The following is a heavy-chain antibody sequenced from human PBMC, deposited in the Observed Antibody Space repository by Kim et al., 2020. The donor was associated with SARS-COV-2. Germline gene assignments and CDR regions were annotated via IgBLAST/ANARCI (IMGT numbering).Heavy chain of an antibody. CDR3: ARDSDPYYYDSSGYRRRYYYGMDV. V-gene: IGHV3-21*01. CDR1: GFTFSSYS. CDR2: ISSSSSYI. J-gene: IGHJ6*02. D-gene: IGHD3-22*01. Sequence: GGSLRLSCAASGFTFSSYSMNWVRQAPGKGLEWVSSISSSSSYIYYADSVKGRFTISRDNAKNSLYLQMNSLRAEDTAVYYCARDSDPYYYDSSGYRRRYYYGMDVWGQGTTVTVSS.